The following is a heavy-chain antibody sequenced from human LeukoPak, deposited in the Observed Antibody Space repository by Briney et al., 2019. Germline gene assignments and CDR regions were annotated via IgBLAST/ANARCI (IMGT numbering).Heavy chain of an antibody. CDR3: ARQYYDFWSGYYSDY. CDR2: INHSGST. D-gene: IGHD3-3*01. Sequence: SETLSLTCAVYGGSFSGYYWSWIRQPPGKGLEWIGEINHSGSTNYNPSLKSRVTISVDTSKNQFSLKLSSVTAADTAVYYCARQYYDFWSGYYSDYWGQGTLVAVSS. J-gene: IGHJ4*02. CDR1: GGSFSGYY. V-gene: IGHV4-34*01.